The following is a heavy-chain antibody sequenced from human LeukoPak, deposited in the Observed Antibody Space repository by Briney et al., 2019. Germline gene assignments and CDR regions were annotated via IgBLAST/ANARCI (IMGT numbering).Heavy chain of an antibody. D-gene: IGHD6-19*01. CDR3: ATESPVAGEFDY. V-gene: IGHV1-24*01. CDR2: FDPEDGET. CDR1: GYTLTELS. J-gene: IGHJ4*02. Sequence: ASVKVSCKVSGYTLTELSMHWVRQAPGKGLEWMGGFDPEDGETIYAQKFQGRVTMTEDTSTDTAYVELSSLRSEDTAVYYCATESPVAGEFDYWGQGTLVTVSS.